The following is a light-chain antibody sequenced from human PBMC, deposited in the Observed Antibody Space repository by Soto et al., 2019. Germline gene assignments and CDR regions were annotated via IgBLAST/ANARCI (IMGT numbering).Light chain of an antibody. CDR3: QETFNTQSKT. J-gene: IGKJ1*01. V-gene: IGKV1-39*01. CDR1: QSISTY. CDR2: SAS. Sequence: DVDVSHPPSPLSASVGDRLTIACRASQSISTYLNWYQQEPGKAPKLLIYSASNLQSGVPSRFSGSGSGTDFTLTISSLQTGSFATYDCQETFNTQSKTFGQGTRV.